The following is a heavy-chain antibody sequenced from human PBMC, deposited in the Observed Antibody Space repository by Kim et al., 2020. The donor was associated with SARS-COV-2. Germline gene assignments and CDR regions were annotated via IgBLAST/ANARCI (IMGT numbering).Heavy chain of an antibody. Sequence: GGSLRLSCAASGFTFSDYYMSWIRQAPGKGLEWVSYISSSSSYTNYADSVKGRFTISRDNAKNSLYLQMNSLRAEDTAVYYCARDPPSYCSSTSCYSAGFDYWGQGTLVTVSS. CDR1: GFTFSDYY. CDR2: ISSSSSYT. J-gene: IGHJ4*02. D-gene: IGHD2-2*01. V-gene: IGHV3-11*06. CDR3: ARDPPSYCSSTSCYSAGFDY.